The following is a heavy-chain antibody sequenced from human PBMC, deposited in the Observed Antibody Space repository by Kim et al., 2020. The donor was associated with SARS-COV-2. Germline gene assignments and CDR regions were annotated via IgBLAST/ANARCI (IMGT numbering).Heavy chain of an antibody. CDR3: AAYYFDNYGYQFDY. V-gene: IGHV3-74*03. CDR1: GFTFDSYF. Sequence: GGSLRLSCGASGFTFDSYFMHWVRQAPGKGLVWVSRISGTGSDTKYADSVKGRFTISRDNAKNTVYLQMNSLRADDTAVYYCAAYYFDNYGYQFDYWGQGTLVTVSS. J-gene: IGHJ4*02. CDR2: ISGTGSDT. D-gene: IGHD3-22*01.